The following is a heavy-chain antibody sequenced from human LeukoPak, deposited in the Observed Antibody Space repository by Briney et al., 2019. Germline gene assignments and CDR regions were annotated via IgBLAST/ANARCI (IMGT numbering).Heavy chain of an antibody. CDR1: GGSIGSSSYY. J-gene: IGHJ4*02. D-gene: IGHD1-20*01. CDR3: ARTYNWNPRALDY. V-gene: IGHV4-39*01. CDR2: IYYNGIT. Sequence: SETLSLTCTVSGGSIGSSSYYWGWIRQPPGKGLEWIGTIYYNGITYYNPSLKSRITISVDTSKNQFSLKLTSVTAADTAIYYCARTYNWNPRALDYWGQGTLVTVSS.